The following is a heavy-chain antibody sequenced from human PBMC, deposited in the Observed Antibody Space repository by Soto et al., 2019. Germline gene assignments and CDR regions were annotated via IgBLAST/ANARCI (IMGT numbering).Heavy chain of an antibody. CDR2: IYYSGST. V-gene: IGHV4-59*01. D-gene: IGHD3-10*01. Sequence: SETLSLTCTVSGGSISSYYWSWIRQPPGKGLEWIGYIYYSGSTNYNPSLKSRVTISVDTSKNQFSLKLSSVTAADTAVYYCARANYGSGAGYFDYWGQGTLVTVSS. CDR3: ARANYGSGAGYFDY. J-gene: IGHJ4*02. CDR1: GGSISSYY.